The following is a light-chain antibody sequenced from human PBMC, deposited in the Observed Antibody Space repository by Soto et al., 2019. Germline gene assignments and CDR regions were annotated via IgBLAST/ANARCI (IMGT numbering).Light chain of an antibody. CDR3: MQGTHWPPT. CDR2: KVS. Sequence: DVVLTQSPLSLPVTLGQPASISCRASESLVYSDGNTYLNWVHQRPGQSPRRLIYKVSSRDSGVPDRFSGSGSGTDFTLKISRVEAEDVGVYYCMQGTHWPPTFGLGTKVEI. J-gene: IGKJ1*01. V-gene: IGKV2-30*01. CDR1: ESLVYSDGNTY.